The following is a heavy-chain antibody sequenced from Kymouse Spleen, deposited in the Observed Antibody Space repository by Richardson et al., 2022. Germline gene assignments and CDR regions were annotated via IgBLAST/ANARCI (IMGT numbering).Heavy chain of an antibody. J-gene: IGHJ5*02. D-gene: IGHD3-10*01. CDR1: GFTFSSYW. V-gene: IGHV3-74*01. Sequence: EVQLVESGGGLVQPGGSLRLSCAASGFTFSSYWMHWVRQAPGKGLVWVSRINSDGSSTSYADSVKGRFTISRDNAKNTLYLQMNSLRAEDTAVYYCARDYGSGSYYNSNWFDPWGQGTLVTVSS. CDR3: ARDYGSGSYYNSNWFDP. CDR2: INSDGSST.